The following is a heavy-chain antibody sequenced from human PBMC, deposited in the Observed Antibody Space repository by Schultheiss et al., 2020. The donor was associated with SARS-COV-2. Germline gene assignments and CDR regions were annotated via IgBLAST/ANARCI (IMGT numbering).Heavy chain of an antibody. Sequence: SQTLSLTCAVYGGSFSGYYWSWIRQPPGKGLEWIGYIYYSGSTNYNPSLKSRVTISVDTSKNQFSLKLSSVTAADTAVYYCATRVVVAATGYFDYWGQGTLVTVSS. CDR3: ATRVVVAATGYFDY. D-gene: IGHD2-15*01. CDR2: IYYSGST. V-gene: IGHV4-34*01. J-gene: IGHJ4*02. CDR1: GGSFSGYY.